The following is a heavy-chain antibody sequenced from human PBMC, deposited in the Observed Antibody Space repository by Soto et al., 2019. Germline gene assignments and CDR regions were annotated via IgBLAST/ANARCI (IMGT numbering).Heavy chain of an antibody. CDR1: GVSIIDTSYY. CDR3: ARQGSY. J-gene: IGHJ4*01. V-gene: IGHV4-39*01. CDR2: IYFNGNT. Sequence: SETLSLTCNVSGVSIIDTSYYWGWIRQPPGKGLEWIGTIYFNGNTFYNPSLKSRLSISVDTSKNQISLRLTSVTAADKAVYYCARQGSYWGHGTLVTVSS.